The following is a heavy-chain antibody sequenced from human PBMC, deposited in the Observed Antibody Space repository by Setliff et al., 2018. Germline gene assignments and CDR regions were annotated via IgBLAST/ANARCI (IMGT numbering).Heavy chain of an antibody. CDR1: GASVSSRSYY. V-gene: IGHV4-39*07. CDR2: MHYSGRA. J-gene: IGHJ6*03. Sequence: PSETLSLTCTVSGASVSSRSYYWGWIRQPPGKGLEWIGSMHYSGRAYYSSSLKSRVTISLDTSMNQFSLKLSSVTAADTAVYYCARMSGFQYIDVWGKGTTVTVSS. CDR3: ARMSGFQYIDV. D-gene: IGHD3-3*01.